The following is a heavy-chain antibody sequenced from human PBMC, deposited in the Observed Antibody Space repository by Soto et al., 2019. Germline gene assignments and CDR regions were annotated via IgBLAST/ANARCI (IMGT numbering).Heavy chain of an antibody. CDR2: INSDGSAI. CDR3: ARDLAWAFDY. Sequence: PGGSLRLSCAASGFTFSTYSMNWVRQAPGKGLEWLSYINSDGSAIDYADSVKGRFTIPRDNAKNSVYLQMSSQRAEDTAVYYCARDLAWAFDYWGQGTLVTVSS. V-gene: IGHV3-48*01. CDR1: GFTFSTYS. D-gene: IGHD7-27*01. J-gene: IGHJ4*02.